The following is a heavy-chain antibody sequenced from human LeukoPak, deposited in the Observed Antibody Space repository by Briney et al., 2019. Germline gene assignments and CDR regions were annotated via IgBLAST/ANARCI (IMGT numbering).Heavy chain of an antibody. CDR1: GGSISSSRYY. V-gene: IGHV4-39*01. CDR2: IYFSGST. D-gene: IGHD3-22*01. CDR3: ARHDSRGYYYDDY. J-gene: IGHJ4*02. Sequence: SETLSLTXTVSGGSISSSRYYWGWTRPPPGKGLEWIGSIYFSGSTYCNPSLKSRVTISVDKSKNQFALKLSSVTAADTAVYYCARHDSRGYYYDDYWGQGTLVTVSS.